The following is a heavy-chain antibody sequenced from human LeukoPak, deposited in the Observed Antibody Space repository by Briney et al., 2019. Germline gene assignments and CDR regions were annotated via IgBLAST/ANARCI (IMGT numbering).Heavy chain of an antibody. CDR2: ISGSGGST. J-gene: IGHJ4*02. Sequence: GGSLRLSCAASGFTFSSYAMSWVRQAPGKGLEWVSAISGSGGSTYYADSVKGRFTISRDNSKNTLYLQMNSLRAEDTAVYYCAKRGQDSSGWYGQYYFDYWGQGTLVTVSS. CDR3: AKRGQDSSGWYGQYYFDY. V-gene: IGHV3-23*01. D-gene: IGHD6-19*01. CDR1: GFTFSSYA.